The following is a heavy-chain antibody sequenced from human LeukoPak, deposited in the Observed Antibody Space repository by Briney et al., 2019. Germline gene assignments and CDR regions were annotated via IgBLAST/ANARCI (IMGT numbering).Heavy chain of an antibody. V-gene: IGHV1-8*01. D-gene: IGHD3-10*01. CDR2: MNPNSGNT. CDR1: GYTFTSYD. CDR3: ASQRPNYYGSGSWGYYYYGMDV. J-gene: IGHJ6*02. Sequence: ASVKVSCKASGYTFTSYDINWVRQATGQGLEWMGWMNPNSGNTGYAQKFQGRVTMTRNTSISTAYMELSSLRSEDTAVYYCASQRPNYYGSGSWGYYYYGMDVWGQGTTVTVSS.